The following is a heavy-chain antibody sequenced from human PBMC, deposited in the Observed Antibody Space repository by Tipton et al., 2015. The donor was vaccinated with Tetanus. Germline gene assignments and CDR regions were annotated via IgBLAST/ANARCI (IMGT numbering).Heavy chain of an antibody. V-gene: IGHV4-34*01. D-gene: IGHD1-1*01. CDR3: VTVNFPNCYHDGMDG. CDR2: INPSGST. CDR1: GASFSDFF. Sequence: TLSLTCAVYGASFSDFFLSLLRPAPGKGLVWLGEINPSGSTTPNPSLKSRVTLSVDTSKNQFSLKLNSVTAADTAMYYCVTVNFPNCYHDGMDGWGQGTTGAVSS. J-gene: IGHJ6*02.